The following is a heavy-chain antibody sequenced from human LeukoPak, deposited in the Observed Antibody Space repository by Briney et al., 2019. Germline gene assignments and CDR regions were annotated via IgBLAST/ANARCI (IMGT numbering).Heavy chain of an antibody. D-gene: IGHD2-2*02. V-gene: IGHV3-30*04. CDR2: ISSDGRHI. CDR1: GFIFSSYA. J-gene: IGHJ6*02. CDR3: AGHLGDCSRTSCYTTRGRLQYYFYMDV. Sequence: GGSLRLSCAASGFIFSSYAVHWVRQAPGKGLEWVAVISSDGRHIFYADSVKGRFTISRDNAKNSLYLRMSSLRAEDTAVYYCAGHLGDCSRTSCYTTRGRLQYYFYMDVWGQGTPVTVSS.